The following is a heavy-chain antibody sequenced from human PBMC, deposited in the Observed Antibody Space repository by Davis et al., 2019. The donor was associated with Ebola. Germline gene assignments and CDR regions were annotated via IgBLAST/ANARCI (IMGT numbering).Heavy chain of an antibody. Sequence: GESLKISCAASGFVFSNYVMSWVRRAPGKGLEWVSTLGLSADTYYADSVKGRFTISRDNSKDTLYLQMNSLRAEDTAVYYCAREYCSGGSCQISFDYWGQGTLVTVSS. D-gene: IGHD2-15*01. CDR3: AREYCSGGSCQISFDY. CDR1: GFVFSNYV. CDR2: LGLSADT. V-gene: IGHV3-23*01. J-gene: IGHJ4*02.